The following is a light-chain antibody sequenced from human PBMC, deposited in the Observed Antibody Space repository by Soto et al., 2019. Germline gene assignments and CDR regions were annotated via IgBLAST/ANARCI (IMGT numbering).Light chain of an antibody. J-gene: IGKJ3*01. Sequence: EIVLTQSPGTLSLSPGERATLSCRASQSISSSYLAWYQQKPGQAPRLLIYGASSRATGMPDRFSGSGSGTDFTLTISRLEPEDFAVYYCQQYDNSFTFGPGTKVDIK. V-gene: IGKV3-20*01. CDR3: QQYDNSFT. CDR1: QSISSSY. CDR2: GAS.